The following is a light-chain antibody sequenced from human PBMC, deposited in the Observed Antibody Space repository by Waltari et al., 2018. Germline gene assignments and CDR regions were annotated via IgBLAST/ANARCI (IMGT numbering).Light chain of an antibody. V-gene: IGKV2-30*01. CDR2: NVS. J-gene: IGKJ1*01. Sequence: VMTQSPLSLPATLGQPASISCRSSQALVYRDGTTYLNWFHQRPGQSPRLLIYNVSNRDSGVPDRFSGSGSGTDFTLKISRVEAEDVGVYYCMHSVQWPWTVGQGTKVEVK. CDR3: MHSVQWPWT. CDR1: QALVYRDGTTY.